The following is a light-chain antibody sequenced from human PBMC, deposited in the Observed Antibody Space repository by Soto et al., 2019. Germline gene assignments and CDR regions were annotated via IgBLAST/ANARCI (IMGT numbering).Light chain of an antibody. V-gene: IGLV2-11*01. Sequence: QSALTQPRSVSGSPGQSVTVSCTGISSDVDGYNYVSWYQHHPGKAPQLIIYDVSQRPSGVPDRFSGSKSANTASLTISGLQAEDEADYYCSSYAGTYVVFGGGTSSPS. CDR1: SSDVDGYNY. CDR3: SSYAGTYVV. J-gene: IGLJ2*01. CDR2: DVS.